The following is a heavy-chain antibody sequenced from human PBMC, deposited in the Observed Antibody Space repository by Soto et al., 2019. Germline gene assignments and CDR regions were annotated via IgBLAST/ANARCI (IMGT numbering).Heavy chain of an antibody. CDR3: SRDLIVATITDP. V-gene: IGHV3-21*01. D-gene: IGHD5-12*01. Sequence: PGGSLRLSCAASGFSLSTHTMNWVRQAPGKGLEWVSSISSSSSYIYYADSVKGRFTISRDNAKKSLYLQMNSLRAEDTAVYYCSRDLIVATITDPWGQGTQVTVSS. J-gene: IGHJ5*02. CDR2: ISSSSSYI. CDR1: GFSLSTHT.